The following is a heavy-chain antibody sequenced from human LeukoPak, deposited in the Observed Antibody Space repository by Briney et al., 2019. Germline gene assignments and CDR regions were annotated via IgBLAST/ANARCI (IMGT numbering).Heavy chain of an antibody. CDR2: IIPIFGTA. CDR1: GGTFSSYA. J-gene: IGHJ4*02. V-gene: IGHV1-69*13. Sequence: SVKVSCKASGGTFSSYAISWVRQAPGQGLEWMGGIIPIFGTANYAQKFQGRVTITADESTSTAYMELSSLRSEDTAVYYCSRERRDYYASGAYAYPFVYWGQGTRVAVSS. CDR3: SRERRDYYASGAYAYPFVY. D-gene: IGHD3-10*01.